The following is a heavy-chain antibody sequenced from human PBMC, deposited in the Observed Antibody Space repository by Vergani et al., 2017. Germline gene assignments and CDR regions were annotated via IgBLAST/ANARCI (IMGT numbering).Heavy chain of an antibody. CDR2: IAGRGDST. J-gene: IGHJ4*02. CDR1: GFTFSSYA. D-gene: IGHD3-22*01. CDR3: AKGAQPVNYFDSRFDS. Sequence: EVQLLESGGGLVQPGGSLRLSCAASGFTFSSYAMSWVRQAPGKGLEWVSGIAGRGDSTDNADSVKGRFTISRDNSKNTLYLQMNSLRAEDTAIYYCAKGAQPVNYFDSRFDSWGQGTLVVVSS. V-gene: IGHV3-23*01.